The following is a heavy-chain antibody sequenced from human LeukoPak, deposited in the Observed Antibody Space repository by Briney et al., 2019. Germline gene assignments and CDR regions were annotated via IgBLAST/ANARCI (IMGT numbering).Heavy chain of an antibody. J-gene: IGHJ5*02. V-gene: IGHV3-23*01. CDR3: AKGSSSWLVGHATNWFDP. CDR1: GFTFSSYA. CDR2: ISGSGGST. Sequence: QPGGSLRLSGAASGFTFSSYAMSWVRQAPGMGLEWVSAISGSGGSTYYADSVKGRFTISRDNSKNTLYLQMNSLRAEDTAVYYCAKGSSSWLVGHATNWFDPWGQGTLVTVSS. D-gene: IGHD6-13*01.